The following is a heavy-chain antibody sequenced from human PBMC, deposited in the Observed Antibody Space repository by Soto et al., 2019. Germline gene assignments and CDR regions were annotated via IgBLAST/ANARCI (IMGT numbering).Heavy chain of an antibody. CDR3: ARVPETYCSGGSCYSGGIDY. Sequence: PGGSLRLSCAASGFTFSTYGMHWVRQAPGKGLEWVAIIWYDGSNKFYADSVKGRFTISRDNSKNTLYLQMNSLRAEDTPVYYCARVPETYCSGGSCYSGGIDYWGQGTLVTVSS. CDR2: IWYDGSNK. V-gene: IGHV3-33*01. J-gene: IGHJ4*02. D-gene: IGHD2-15*01. CDR1: GFTFSTYG.